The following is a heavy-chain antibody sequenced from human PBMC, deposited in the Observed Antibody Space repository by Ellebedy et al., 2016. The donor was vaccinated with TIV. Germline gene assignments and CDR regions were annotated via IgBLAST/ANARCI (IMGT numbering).Heavy chain of an antibody. D-gene: IGHD3-16*01. Sequence: GGSLRLSXAAFGFTFSNYAMSCVRQAPGKGREWVSAITGIGTSTYYADSVKGRFTISRDNSKNTLSLQMNSLRADDTAIYYCAKPMGPGGRFDAFDIWGQGTLVTVSS. CDR2: ITGIGTST. CDR3: AKPMGPGGRFDAFDI. CDR1: GFTFSNYA. V-gene: IGHV3-23*01. J-gene: IGHJ3*02.